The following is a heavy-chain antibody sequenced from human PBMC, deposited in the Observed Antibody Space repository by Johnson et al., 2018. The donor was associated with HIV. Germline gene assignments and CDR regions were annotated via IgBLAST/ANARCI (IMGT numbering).Heavy chain of an antibody. V-gene: IGHV3-30*02. J-gene: IGHJ3*02. CDR2: IRFNGSHK. CDR3: ARGGAHDAFDI. Sequence: VQLVESGGGLVKPGGSLRLSCSASRFTFSYYGMHWVRQAPGKGLEWVTFIRFNGSHKYYADSRKGRFTISRDNSKNTLYLQMNSLRGGDTAVYYCARGGAHDAFDIWGQGTMVTVSS. D-gene: IGHD3-16*01. CDR1: RFTFSYYG.